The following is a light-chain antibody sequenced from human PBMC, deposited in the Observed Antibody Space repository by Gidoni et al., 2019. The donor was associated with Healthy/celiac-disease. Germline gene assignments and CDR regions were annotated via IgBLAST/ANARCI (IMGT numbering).Light chain of an antibody. CDR2: KAS. J-gene: IGKJ2*01. V-gene: IGKV1-5*03. CDR3: QQYNSYSPERYT. Sequence: DIQMTQSPSTLSASVGDRVTITCRASQSISSWLAWYQQKPGKAPKLLIYKASSLESGVPSRFSGSGSGTEFTLTISSLQPDDFATYYCQQYNSYSPERYTFXXXTKLEIK. CDR1: QSISSW.